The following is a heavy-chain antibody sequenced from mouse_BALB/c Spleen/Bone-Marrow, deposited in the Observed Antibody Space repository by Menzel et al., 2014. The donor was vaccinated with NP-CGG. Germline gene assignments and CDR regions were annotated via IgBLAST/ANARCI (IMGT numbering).Heavy chain of an antibody. Sequence: VQLQQSGGGLVQPGGSLKLSCAASGFDFSRYWMSWVRQAPGKGLEWVGEINPDSSTINYTPSLKDKFIISRDNAKNTLYLQMSKVRSEDTALYYCASLHYYGFFAYWGQGTLVTVSA. CDR2: INPDSSTI. J-gene: IGHJ3*01. CDR3: ASLHYYGFFAY. D-gene: IGHD1-2*01. CDR1: GFDFSRYW. V-gene: IGHV4-1*02.